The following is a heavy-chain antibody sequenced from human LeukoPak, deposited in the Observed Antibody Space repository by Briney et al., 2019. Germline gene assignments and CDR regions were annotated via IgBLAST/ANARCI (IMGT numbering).Heavy chain of an antibody. CDR1: GFTFSSYS. J-gene: IGHJ4*02. CDR3: ARVLTVTTGVYFDY. V-gene: IGHV3-21*01. Sequence: GGSLRLSCAASGFTFSSYSMNWVRQAPGKGLEWVSSISSSSSYIYYADSVKGRFTISRDNAKNSLYLQMNSLRAEDTAVYYCARVLTVTTGVYFDYWGQGTLVTVSS. CDR2: ISSSSSYI. D-gene: IGHD4-11*01.